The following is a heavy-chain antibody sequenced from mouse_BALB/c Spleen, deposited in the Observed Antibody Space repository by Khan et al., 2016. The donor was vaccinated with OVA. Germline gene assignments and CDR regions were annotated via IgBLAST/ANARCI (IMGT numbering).Heavy chain of an antibody. CDR2: ISTYYGDV. J-gene: IGHJ3*01. V-gene: IGHV1S137*01. CDR1: GYTFTDYA. D-gene: IGHD1-1*02. Sequence: QVQLQQSGAELVRPGVSVKISCKGSGYTFTDYAMHWVKQSHAKSLEWIGVISTYYGDVDYSQKFTGKATMTVDRSSSTAYMELARLTSEDSAIYYCARGGKFAYWDQGTLVTVSA. CDR3: ARGGKFAY.